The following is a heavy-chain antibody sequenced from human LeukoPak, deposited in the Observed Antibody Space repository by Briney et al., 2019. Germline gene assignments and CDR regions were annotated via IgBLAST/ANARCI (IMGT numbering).Heavy chain of an antibody. CDR2: IDPNGGGT. Sequence: ASVKVSCKASGYTFTAYYMHWVRQAPGQGLEWMGWIDPNGGGTNYAQKFQGRVTVTRDTSISIVYMELIRLRSDDTAVYYCASYAAGYNWLKVWGQGTLVTVSS. CDR3: ASYAAGYNWLKV. CDR1: GYTFTAYY. D-gene: IGHD1-1*01. J-gene: IGHJ4*02. V-gene: IGHV1-2*02.